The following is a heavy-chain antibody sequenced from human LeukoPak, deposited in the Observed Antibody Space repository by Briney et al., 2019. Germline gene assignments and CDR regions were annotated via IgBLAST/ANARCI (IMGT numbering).Heavy chain of an antibody. D-gene: IGHD6-6*01. CDR1: GFSFSGHW. J-gene: IGHJ4*02. V-gene: IGHV3-74*01. CDR2: ISPTGSTT. CDR3: ARGPNSNWSGLDF. Sequence: GGSLRLSCTVSGFSFSGHWMHWARQLPGKGLVWVSRISPTGSTTSYADSVKGRFTVSRDNAKNTLYLQVNNLRAEDTAVYYCARGPNSNWSGLDFWGQGTLLTVSS.